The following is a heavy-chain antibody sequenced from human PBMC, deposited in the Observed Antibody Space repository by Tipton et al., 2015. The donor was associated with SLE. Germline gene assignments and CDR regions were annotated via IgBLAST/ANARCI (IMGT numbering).Heavy chain of an antibody. CDR3: AREGYDFWSGSFDY. V-gene: IGHV3-30*04. CDR1: GFTFSTYA. Sequence: SLRLSCAASGFTFSTYAIHWVRQAPGKGLEWVAVISYDGSNKYYADSMKGRFTISRDNSKNTLYLQMNSLRAEDTAVYYCAREGYDFWSGSFDYWGQGTLVTVSS. D-gene: IGHD3-3*01. CDR2: ISYDGSNK. J-gene: IGHJ4*02.